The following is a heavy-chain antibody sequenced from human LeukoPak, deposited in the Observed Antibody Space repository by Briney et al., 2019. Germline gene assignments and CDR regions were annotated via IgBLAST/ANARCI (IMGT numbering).Heavy chain of an antibody. Sequence: GGSLRLSCAASGFTFGGYGMSWVRQAPGKGLEWVSGINWNGGSTGYADSVKGRFTISRDNAKNSLYLQMNSLRAEDTGVYYYAMTEDIWIASSYWGQGTSVTVSS. D-gene: IGHD3-3*01. V-gene: IGHV3-20*04. CDR2: INWNGGST. CDR1: GFTFGGYG. J-gene: IGHJ4*02. CDR3: AMTEDIWIASSY.